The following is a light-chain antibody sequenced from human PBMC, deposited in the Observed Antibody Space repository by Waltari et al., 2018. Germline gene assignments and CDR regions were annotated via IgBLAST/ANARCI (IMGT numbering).Light chain of an antibody. V-gene: IGKV1-39*01. CDR2: DAS. J-gene: IGKJ5*01. Sequence: DIQMTQSPSSLSTSVGDRVTITCRSSRGIDSYLNWYQQRPGRAPNLLIYDASTLQREVPTRFSGGGIGTDFTLTINNLQPEDFATYFCQQSYSPPFTFGQGTRLEI. CDR3: QQSYSPPFT. CDR1: RGIDSY.